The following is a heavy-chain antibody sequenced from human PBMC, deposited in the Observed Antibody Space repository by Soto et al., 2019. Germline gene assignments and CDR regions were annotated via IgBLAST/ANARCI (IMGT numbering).Heavy chain of an antibody. CDR1: GFSFSSYG. Sequence: GGSLRLSCAASGFSFSSYGMHWVRQAPGKGLEWVAVIWYDGSNKYYADSVKGRFTISRDNSKNTLYLLINSLRAEDTAVYYCARDGPGERHAFDIWGQGTMVTVSS. J-gene: IGHJ3*02. CDR3: ARDGPGERHAFDI. V-gene: IGHV3-33*01. D-gene: IGHD3-10*01. CDR2: IWYDGSNK.